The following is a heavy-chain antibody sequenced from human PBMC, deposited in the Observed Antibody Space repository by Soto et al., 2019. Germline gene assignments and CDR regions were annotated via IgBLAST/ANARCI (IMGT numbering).Heavy chain of an antibody. D-gene: IGHD1-1*01. CDR1: GFTFSSYA. V-gene: IGHV3-30-3*01. CDR2: ISYDGSNK. CDR3: ARGTKGLFFNYGMDV. Sequence: QVQLVESGGGVVQPGRSLRLSCAASGFTFSSYAMHWVRQAPGKGLEWVAVISYDGSNKYYADSVKGRFTISRDNSKNTLYLQMNSLRAEDTAVYYCARGTKGLFFNYGMDVWGQGTTVTVSS. J-gene: IGHJ6*02.